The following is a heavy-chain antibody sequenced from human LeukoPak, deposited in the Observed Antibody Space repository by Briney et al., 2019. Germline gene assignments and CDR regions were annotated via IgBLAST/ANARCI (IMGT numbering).Heavy chain of an antibody. V-gene: IGHV6-1*01. J-gene: IGHJ4*02. CDR3: ARVDDDYYGSGSYFDY. D-gene: IGHD3-10*01. Sequence: SQTLSLTCAISGDTVSSNTAAWNWIRQSPSRGLEWLGRTYYRSKWNTDYAASVQNRITINPDTSTNQFSLQLNSVAPEDTAVYYCARVDDDYYGSGSYFDYWGQGTLVTVSS. CDR1: GDTVSSNTAA. CDR2: TYYRSKWNT.